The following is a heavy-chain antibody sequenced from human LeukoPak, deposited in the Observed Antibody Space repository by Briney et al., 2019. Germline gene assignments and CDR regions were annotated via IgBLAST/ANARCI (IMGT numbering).Heavy chain of an antibody. Sequence: ASVKVSCKASGYTFTGYYMHWVRQAPGQGLEWMGWINPNSGGTNYAQKFQGRVTMTRDTSISTAYMELSRLRSDDTAVYYCARDPDIVVVPAARGDYWGQGTLVTVS. CDR1: GYTFTGYY. CDR3: ARDPDIVVVPAARGDY. CDR2: INPNSGGT. J-gene: IGHJ4*02. V-gene: IGHV1-2*02. D-gene: IGHD2-2*01.